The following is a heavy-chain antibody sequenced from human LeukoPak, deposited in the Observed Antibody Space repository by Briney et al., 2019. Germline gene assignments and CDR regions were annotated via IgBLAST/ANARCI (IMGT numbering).Heavy chain of an antibody. CDR1: GGSFSGYY. Sequence: SGTLSLTCAVYGGSFSGYYWSWIRQPPGKGLEWIGEINHSGSTNYNPSLKSRVTISVDTSKNQFSLKLSSVTAADTAVYYCARVCITMVRGVITRPFDYWGQGTLVTVSS. V-gene: IGHV4-34*01. D-gene: IGHD3-10*01. CDR2: INHSGST. CDR3: ARVCITMVRGVITRPFDY. J-gene: IGHJ4*02.